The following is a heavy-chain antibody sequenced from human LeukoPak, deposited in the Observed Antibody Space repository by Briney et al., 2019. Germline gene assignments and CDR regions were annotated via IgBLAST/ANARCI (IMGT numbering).Heavy chain of an antibody. CDR3: ARFNTELGMDV. D-gene: IGHD1-14*01. J-gene: IGHJ6*02. V-gene: IGHV4-34*01. Sequence: SETLSLTCAVYVGSFSVFYWRWIRHPTGKGREWIGEINHSRSTNYNPSLKSRVTISVDTSKNQFSLNLNSVTAADTAVYYCARFNTELGMDVWGQGTTVTVSS. CDR2: INHSRST. CDR1: VGSFSVFY.